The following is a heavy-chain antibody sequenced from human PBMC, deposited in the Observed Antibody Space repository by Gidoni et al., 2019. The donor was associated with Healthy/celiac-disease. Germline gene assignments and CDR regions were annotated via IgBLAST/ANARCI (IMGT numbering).Heavy chain of an antibody. V-gene: IGHV3-30*18. CDR2: ISYYGSNK. D-gene: IGHD3-22*01. Sequence: QVQLVESGGGVVQPGRSRRRSGAAAGVTFSSDGMHWVRQAPGKGLALVAVISYYGSNKYYADSVKGRFTISRDNSKNTLYLQMNSLRAEDTAVYYCAKDLLAMIVVAPRYMDVWGKGTTVTVSS. J-gene: IGHJ6*03. CDR3: AKDLLAMIVVAPRYMDV. CDR1: GVTFSSDG.